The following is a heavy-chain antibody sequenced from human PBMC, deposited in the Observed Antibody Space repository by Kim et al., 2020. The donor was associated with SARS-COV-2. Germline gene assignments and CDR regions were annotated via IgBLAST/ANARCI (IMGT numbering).Heavy chain of an antibody. CDR1: GYSFSNHA. J-gene: IGHJ5*01. CDR3: ARVEGNTWLKDS. CDR2: INTANGNT. V-gene: IGHV1-3*04. D-gene: IGHD5-12*01. Sequence: ASVKVSCKASGYSFSNHAMHWVRQAPGQRPEWMAWINTANGNTKYSQRFQGRVTVTRDTSVSTTYMEVSSLTSEDTAVYYCARVEGNTWLKDSWGQGT.